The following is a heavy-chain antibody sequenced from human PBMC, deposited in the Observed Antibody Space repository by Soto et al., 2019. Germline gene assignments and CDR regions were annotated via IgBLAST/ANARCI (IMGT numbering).Heavy chain of an antibody. Sequence: QVQLMQSGAEVKKPGASVKVSCKASGDTFTNYYIHWVRQAPGQGLEWMGTVNPSGGHTTYSQNFLGSVTMTRATSTSTLYMELTSLTSADTAVYYCARGGHVVVVTAAFDYWGQGTLVTVSS. CDR1: GDTFTNYY. CDR2: VNPSGGHT. CDR3: ARGGHVVVVTAAFDY. J-gene: IGHJ4*02. V-gene: IGHV1-46*01. D-gene: IGHD2-21*02.